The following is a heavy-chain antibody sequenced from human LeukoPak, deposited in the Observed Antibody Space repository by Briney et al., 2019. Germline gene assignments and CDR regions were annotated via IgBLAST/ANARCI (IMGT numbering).Heavy chain of an antibody. CDR2: ISGSGGST. Sequence: GGSLRLSCAASGFTFSSYGTSWVRQAPGKGLEWVSAISGSGGSTYYADSVKGRFTISRDNSKNTLYLQMNSLRAEDTAVYYCARDSTVVSDYYYYYYMDVWGKGTTVTVSS. J-gene: IGHJ6*03. CDR3: ARDSTVVSDYYYYYYMDV. D-gene: IGHD4-23*01. CDR1: GFTFSSYG. V-gene: IGHV3-23*01.